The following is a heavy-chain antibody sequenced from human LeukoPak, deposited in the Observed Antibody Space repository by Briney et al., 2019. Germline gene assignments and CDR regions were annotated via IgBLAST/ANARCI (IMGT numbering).Heavy chain of an antibody. V-gene: IGHV5-51*01. CDR2: IYPGDSDT. J-gene: IGHJ4*02. Sequence: GESLKISCKGSGYSFTSYWIGWVRQMPGKGLERMEVIYPGDSDTRYRPSFQGQVTISADKSISAAYVQWSSLTASDTAIYYCARHFYDGGGYYFDYWGQGTLVTVSS. CDR1: GYSFTSYW. CDR3: ARHFYDGGGYYFDY. D-gene: IGHD3-22*01.